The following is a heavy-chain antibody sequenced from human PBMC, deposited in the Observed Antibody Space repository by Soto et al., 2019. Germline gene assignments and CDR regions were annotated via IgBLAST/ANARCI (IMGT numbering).Heavy chain of an antibody. D-gene: IGHD6-13*01. J-gene: IGHJ4*02. CDR3: AHKPYSSRWDVDY. CDR2: IYWDDDK. Sequence: QITLKESGPTLVKPTQTLTLTCTLSGFSLSTNGVGVGWIRQPPGKALEWLALIYWDDDKRYSPSLKTSLTITQDNSKNQVVLTMTNRDPVDTATYYCAHKPYSSRWDVDYWGQGALVVVSS. V-gene: IGHV2-5*02. CDR1: GFSLSTNGVG.